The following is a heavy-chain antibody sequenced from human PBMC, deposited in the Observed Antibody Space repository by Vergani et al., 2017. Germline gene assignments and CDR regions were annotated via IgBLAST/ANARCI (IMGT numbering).Heavy chain of an antibody. CDR1: GYTLTELS. CDR2: FDPEDGET. J-gene: IGHJ4*02. Sequence: QVQLVQSGAEVKKPGASVKVSCKVSGYTLTELSMHWVRQAPGKGLEWMGGFDPEDGETIYAQKFQGRVTMTEDTSTDTAYMELSSLRSEDTAVYYCATPRPYYYGLGSYPGDFDYWGQGTLVTVSS. V-gene: IGHV1-24*01. CDR3: ATPRPYYYGLGSYPGDFDY. D-gene: IGHD3-10*01.